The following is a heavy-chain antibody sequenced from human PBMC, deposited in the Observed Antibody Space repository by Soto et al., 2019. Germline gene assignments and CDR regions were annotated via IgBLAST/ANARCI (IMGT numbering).Heavy chain of an antibody. D-gene: IGHD2-15*01. CDR2: ISGSGGST. CDR1: GFTFSSYA. J-gene: IGHJ3*02. Sequence: EVQLLESGGGLVQPGGSLRLSCAASGFTFSSYAMSWVRQAPGKGLEWVSAISGSGGSTYYADSVKGRFTISRDNSKNTLYLQMNSLRAEATAVYYCAKDSCSGGSCYSLSGAFDIWGQGTMVTVSS. V-gene: IGHV3-23*01. CDR3: AKDSCSGGSCYSLSGAFDI.